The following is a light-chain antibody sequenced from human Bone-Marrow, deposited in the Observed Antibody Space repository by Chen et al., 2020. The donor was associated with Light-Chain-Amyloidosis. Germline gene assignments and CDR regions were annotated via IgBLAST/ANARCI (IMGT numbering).Light chain of an antibody. Sequence: QSALTQPASVSGSPRQSITISCTGTSSDVGGDNHVSWYQQHPDKAHKLMIYSVTNRPSWVPDRFSGSKSDNTASLTISGLQTEDEADYFCSSYTITNTLVFGSGTRVTVL. CDR3: SSYTITNTLV. CDR1: SSDVGGDNH. V-gene: IGLV2-14*01. CDR2: SVT. J-gene: IGLJ1*01.